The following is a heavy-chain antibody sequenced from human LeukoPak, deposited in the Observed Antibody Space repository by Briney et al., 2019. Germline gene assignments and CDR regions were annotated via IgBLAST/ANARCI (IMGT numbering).Heavy chain of an antibody. D-gene: IGHD2-21*02. Sequence: PSETLSLTCTVSGGSISSSSYYWGWIRQPPGKGLEWIGSIYYSGSTYYNPSLKSRVTISVDTSKNQFSLKLSSVTAADTAVYYCARTVVVTATLFDYWGQGTLVTVSS. V-gene: IGHV4-39*07. CDR3: ARTVVVTATLFDY. CDR2: IYYSGST. CDR1: GGSISSSSYY. J-gene: IGHJ4*02.